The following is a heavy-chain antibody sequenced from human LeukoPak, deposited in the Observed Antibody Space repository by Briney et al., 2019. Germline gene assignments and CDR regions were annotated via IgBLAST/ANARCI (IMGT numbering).Heavy chain of an antibody. V-gene: IGHV3-30*04. D-gene: IGHD6-13*01. Sequence: GGSLRLSCAASGFTFSSYAMHWVRQAPGKGLEWVAVISYDGSNKYYADSVKGRFTISRDNSKNTLYLQMNSLRAEDTAVYYCARVGQQPVPGAFDIGGKGKMVTVSS. CDR1: GFTFSSYA. CDR3: ARVGQQPVPGAFDI. J-gene: IGHJ3*02. CDR2: ISYDGSNK.